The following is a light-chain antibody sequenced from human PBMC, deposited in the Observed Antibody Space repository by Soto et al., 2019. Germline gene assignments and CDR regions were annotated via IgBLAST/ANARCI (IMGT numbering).Light chain of an antibody. CDR3: SQYTSISTLYV. CDR1: SSDVGGYNY. J-gene: IGLJ1*01. CDR2: DVS. V-gene: IGLV2-14*01. Sequence: QSVLTQPASVSGSPGQSITISCTGTSSDVGGYNYVSWYQQHPGKAPKLMIYDVSNRPSGVSNRFSGSKSGNTASLTISGLQAEVFSDYYCSQYTSISTLYVFGTGTKVTVL.